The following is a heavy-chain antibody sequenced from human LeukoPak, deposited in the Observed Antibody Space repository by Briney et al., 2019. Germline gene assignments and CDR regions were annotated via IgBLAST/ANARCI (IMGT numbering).Heavy chain of an antibody. V-gene: IGHV3-23*01. J-gene: IGHJ4*02. CDR2: ISGSGGST. CDR1: GFTFSSYA. Sequence: SGGSLRLSCAASGFTFSSYAMSWVRQAPGKGLEWVSAISGSGGSTYYADSVKGRFTISRDNSKNTLYLQMNSLRAEDTAVYYCAKDLYYDSSGYYRWGQGTLVTVSS. CDR3: AKDLYYDSSGYYR. D-gene: IGHD3-22*01.